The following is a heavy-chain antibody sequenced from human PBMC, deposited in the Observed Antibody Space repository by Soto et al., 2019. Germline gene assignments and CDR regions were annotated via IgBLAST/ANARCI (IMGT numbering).Heavy chain of an antibody. J-gene: IGHJ6*03. CDR1: GGSFSGYY. CDR3: ARGSLGGPSDIVATKGAGEYYYYYYMDV. V-gene: IGHV4-34*01. D-gene: IGHD5-12*01. Sequence: QVQLQQWGAGLLKPSETLSLTCAVYGGSFSGYYWSWIRQPPGKGLEWIGEINHSGSTNYNPSLKSRVTISVATSKKQFSLKLSSVTAADTAVYYCARGSLGGPSDIVATKGAGEYYYYYYMDVWGKGTTVTVSS. CDR2: INHSGST.